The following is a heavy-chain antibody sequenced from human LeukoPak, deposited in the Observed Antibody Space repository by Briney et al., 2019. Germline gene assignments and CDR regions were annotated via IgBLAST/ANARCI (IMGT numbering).Heavy chain of an antibody. CDR1: GGSISSGGYY. CDR2: INHSGST. V-gene: IGHV4-30-2*01. J-gene: IGHJ5*02. Sequence: PSQTLSLTCTVSGGSISSGGYYWSWIRQPPGKGLEWIGEINHSGSTNYNPSLKSRVTISVDTSKNQFSLKLSSVTAADTAVYYCARLELRGTVWFDPWGQGTLVTVST. CDR3: ARLELRGTVWFDP. D-gene: IGHD1-7*01.